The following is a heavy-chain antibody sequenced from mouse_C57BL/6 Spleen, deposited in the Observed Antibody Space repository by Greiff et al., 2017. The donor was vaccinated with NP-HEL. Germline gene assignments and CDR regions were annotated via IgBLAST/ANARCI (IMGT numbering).Heavy chain of an antibody. D-gene: IGHD2-9*01. CDR2: ISSGSSTI. J-gene: IGHJ3*01. CDR3: ARPTIVTRAWFAY. CDR1: GFTFSDYG. Sequence: EVQLVESGGGLVKPGGSLKLSCAASGFTFSDYGMHWVRQAPEKGLEWVAYISSGSSTIYYADTVKGRFTISRDNAKNTLFLQMTSRRSEDTAMYYCARPTIVTRAWFAYWGQGTLVTVSA. V-gene: IGHV5-17*01.